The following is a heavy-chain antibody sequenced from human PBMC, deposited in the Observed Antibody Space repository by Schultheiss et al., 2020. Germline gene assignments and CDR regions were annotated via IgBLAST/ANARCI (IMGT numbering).Heavy chain of an antibody. CDR3: ARAVDYYDSSGYYFGRSNWFDP. D-gene: IGHD3-22*01. Sequence: SVKVSCKASGGTFSSYAISWVRQAPGQGLEWMGRIIPILGIANYAQKFQGRVTITADKSTSTAYMELSSLRSEDTAVYYCARAVDYYDSSGYYFGRSNWFDPWGQGTLVTVSS. V-gene: IGHV1-69*04. CDR2: IIPILGIA. CDR1: GGTFSSYA. J-gene: IGHJ5*02.